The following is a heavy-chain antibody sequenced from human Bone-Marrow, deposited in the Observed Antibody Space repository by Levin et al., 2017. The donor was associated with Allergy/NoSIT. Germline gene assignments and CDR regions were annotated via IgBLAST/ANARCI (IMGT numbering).Heavy chain of an antibody. CDR2: IKQDGSEK. V-gene: IGHV3-7*01. J-gene: IGHJ4*02. CDR3: ARTAVAVADHFDY. CDR1: GFTFSSYW. Sequence: GESLKISCAASGFTFSSYWMSWVRQAPGKGLEWVANIKQDGSEKYYVDSVKGRFTISRDNAKNSLYLQMNSLRAEDTAVYYCARTAVAVADHFDYWGQGTLVTVSS. D-gene: IGHD6-19*01.